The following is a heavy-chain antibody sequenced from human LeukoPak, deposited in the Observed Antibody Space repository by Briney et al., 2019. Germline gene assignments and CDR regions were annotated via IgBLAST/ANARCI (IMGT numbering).Heavy chain of an antibody. CDR1: GGSISSDSYY. V-gene: IGHV4-39*01. Sequence: SETLSLTCTVSGGSISSDSYYWGWIRQPPGKGLEWIGSIYYSGSTNYNPSLKSRVTISVDTSKNQFSLKLSSVTAADTAVYYCARHGGGITMINWFDPWGQGTLVTVSS. J-gene: IGHJ5*02. D-gene: IGHD3-22*01. CDR3: ARHGGGITMINWFDP. CDR2: IYYSGST.